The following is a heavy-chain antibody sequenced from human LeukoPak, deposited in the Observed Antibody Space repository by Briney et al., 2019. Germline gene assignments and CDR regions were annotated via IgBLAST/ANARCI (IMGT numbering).Heavy chain of an antibody. V-gene: IGHV7-4-1*02. D-gene: IGHD6-13*01. Sequence: ASVKVSCKASGYTFTSYAMNWVRQAPGQGLEWMGWMNTNTGNPTYAQGFTGRFVFSLDTSVSTAYLQISSLKAEDTAVYYCARMGLGIAAAGTHAFDIWGQGTMVTVSS. CDR3: ARMGLGIAAAGTHAFDI. CDR1: GYTFTSYA. CDR2: MNTNTGNP. J-gene: IGHJ3*02.